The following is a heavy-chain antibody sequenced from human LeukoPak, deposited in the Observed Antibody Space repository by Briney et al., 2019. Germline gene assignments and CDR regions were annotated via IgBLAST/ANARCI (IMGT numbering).Heavy chain of an antibody. V-gene: IGHV4-30-2*01. CDR1: GGSISSGGYY. CDR2: IYHSGST. Sequence: SETLSLTCTVSGGSISSGGYYWSWIRQPPGKGLEWIGYIYHSGSTYYNPSLKSRVTISVDRSKNQFSLKLSSVTAADTAVYYCARAGDWFDPWGQGTLVTVSS. J-gene: IGHJ5*02. CDR3: ARAGDWFDP.